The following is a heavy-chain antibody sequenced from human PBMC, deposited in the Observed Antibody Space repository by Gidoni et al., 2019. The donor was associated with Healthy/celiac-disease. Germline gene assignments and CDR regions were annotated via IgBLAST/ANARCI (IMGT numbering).Heavy chain of an antibody. CDR3: ARRERTADFFFDY. J-gene: IGHJ4*02. D-gene: IGHD1-26*01. Sequence: QLQLQESGPGLVKPSETLSLTCTVSGGSISSSSYYWGWIRQPPGKGLEWIGSIYYRGSTYYTPSIKSRVTISVDTSKNQFSLKLSSVTAADTAVYYCARRERTADFFFDYWGQGTLVTVSS. CDR2: IYYRGST. V-gene: IGHV4-39*01. CDR1: GGSISSSSYY.